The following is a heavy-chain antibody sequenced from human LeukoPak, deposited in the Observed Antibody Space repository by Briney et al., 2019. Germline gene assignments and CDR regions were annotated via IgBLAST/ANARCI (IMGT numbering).Heavy chain of an antibody. V-gene: IGHV4-31*03. CDR1: GGYISSGGYY. CDR2: IYYSGST. Sequence: PSETLSLTSTVSGGYISSGGYYWSWIRQHPGKGLEWLGYIYYSGSTYYNPSLKSRVTISVDTSKNQFSLKLSSVTAADTAVYYCAREVPAASPHFDYWGQGTLVTVSS. J-gene: IGHJ4*02. CDR3: AREVPAASPHFDY. D-gene: IGHD2-2*01.